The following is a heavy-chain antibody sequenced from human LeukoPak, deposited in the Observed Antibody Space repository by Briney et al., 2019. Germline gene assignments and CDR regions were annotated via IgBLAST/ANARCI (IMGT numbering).Heavy chain of an antibody. CDR1: GLTFNTFS. D-gene: IGHD3-10*01. CDR2: ISSSGTTT. CDR3: VRRGLIETEYLER. Sequence: GGSLRLSCAASGLTFNTFSMNWVRQAPGKGPEWVSYISSSGTTTYYADSVKGRFTISRDNAKNSLYLQMNSLRAEDTAVYYCVRRGLIETEYLERWGQGTLVIVSS. J-gene: IGHJ1*01. V-gene: IGHV3-48*04.